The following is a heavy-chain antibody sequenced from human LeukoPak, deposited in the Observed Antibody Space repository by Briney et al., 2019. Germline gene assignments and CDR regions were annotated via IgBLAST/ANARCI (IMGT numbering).Heavy chain of an antibody. D-gene: IGHD2-2*01. CDR1: GFTFSSYA. CDR2: ISYDGSNK. J-gene: IGHJ5*02. CDR3: ARDQSSTSHSYRFDP. V-gene: IGHV3-30-3*01. Sequence: PGRSLRLSCAASGFTFSSYAMHWVRQAPGKGLEWVAVISYDGSNKYYADSVKGRFTISRDNSKNTLYLQMNSLRAEDTAVYYCARDQSSTSHSYRFDPWGQGTLVTVSS.